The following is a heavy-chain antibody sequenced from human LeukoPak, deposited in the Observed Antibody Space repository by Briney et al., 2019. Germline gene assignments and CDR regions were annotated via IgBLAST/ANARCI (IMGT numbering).Heavy chain of an antibody. V-gene: IGHV1-2*02. CDR2: INPNSGGT. J-gene: IGHJ4*02. D-gene: IGHD2-8*01. CDR1: GYTFTGYY. CDR3: ARWLGWDIVLMVYALDY. Sequence: GASVKVSCKASGYTFTGYYMHWVRQAPGQGLEWMGWINPNSGGTNYAQKFQGRVTMTRDTSISTAYMELSRLRSDVTAVYYCARWLGWDIVLMVYALDYWGQGTLVTVSS.